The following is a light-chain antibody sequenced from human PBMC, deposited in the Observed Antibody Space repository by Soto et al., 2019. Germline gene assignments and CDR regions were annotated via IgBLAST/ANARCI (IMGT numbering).Light chain of an antibody. CDR3: QQCSYWPPTIT. J-gene: IGKJ5*01. V-gene: IGKV3-11*01. CDR2: DAS. Sequence: EIVLTQSPATLSLSPGERATLSCRASQSVSSYLAWYQQKPGQAPRLLIYDASNRATGIPARFSGSGSGTDFTLTISSLEPEDFAVYYCQQCSYWPPTITFGQGTRLEIK. CDR1: QSVSSY.